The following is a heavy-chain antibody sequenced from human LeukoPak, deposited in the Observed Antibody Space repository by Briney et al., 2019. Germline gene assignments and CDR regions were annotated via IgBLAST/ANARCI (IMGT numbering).Heavy chain of an antibody. J-gene: IGHJ6*02. CDR2: ISSSSSYI. V-gene: IGHV3-21*01. CDR1: GFTFSSYS. D-gene: IGHD3-9*01. CDR3: ARDYDILTGYYYYGMDV. Sequence: GGSLRLSCAASGFTFSSYSMDWVRQAPGKGLEWVSSISSSSSYIHYADSVKGRFTISRDNAKNSLYLQMNSLRAEDTAVYYCARDYDILTGYYYYGMDVWGQGTTVTVSS.